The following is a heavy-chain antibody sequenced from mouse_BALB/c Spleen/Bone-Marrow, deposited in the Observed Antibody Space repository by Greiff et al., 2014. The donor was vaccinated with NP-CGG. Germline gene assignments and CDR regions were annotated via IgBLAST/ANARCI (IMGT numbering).Heavy chain of an antibody. D-gene: IGHD2-14*01. CDR1: GYTFTNYW. CDR3: ARPPSRYDEGLYAMDY. V-gene: IGHV1-63*02. Sequence: QVQLKESGAELVRPGTSVKISCKASGYTFTNYWLGWVKQRPGHGLEWIGDIYPGGGYINYNERFKGKATLTADTSSSTAYMQLSSLTSEDSAVYFWARPPSRYDEGLYAMDYWGQGTSVTVSS. J-gene: IGHJ4*01. CDR2: IYPGGGYI.